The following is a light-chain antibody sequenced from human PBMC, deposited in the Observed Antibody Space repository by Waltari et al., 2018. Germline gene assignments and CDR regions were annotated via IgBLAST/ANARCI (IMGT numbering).Light chain of an antibody. Sequence: DIRMTQSPSSLSASVGDRVTITCRASKNINNNLNWYQQKPGKAPKRLIYAASTLQRGVPSRFSGSGSGTDFTLTISSLQPEDFATYYCQQSSSSPWYTFGQGTKLEI. CDR1: KNINNN. V-gene: IGKV1-39*01. CDR3: QQSSSSPWYT. J-gene: IGKJ2*01. CDR2: AAS.